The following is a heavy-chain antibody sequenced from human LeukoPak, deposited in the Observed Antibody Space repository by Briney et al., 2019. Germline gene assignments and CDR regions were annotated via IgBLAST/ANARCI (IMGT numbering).Heavy chain of an antibody. CDR3: ARALGLGDSMMRERTPDY. Sequence: ASVKVSCKASGYTFTSYYMHWVRQAPGQGLEWMGIINPSGGSTSYAQKFQGRVTMTRDTSTSTVYMELSSLRSEDTAVYYCARALGLGDSMMRERTPDYWGQGTLVTVSS. J-gene: IGHJ4*02. D-gene: IGHD3-16*01. V-gene: IGHV1-46*01. CDR1: GYTFTSYY. CDR2: INPSGGST.